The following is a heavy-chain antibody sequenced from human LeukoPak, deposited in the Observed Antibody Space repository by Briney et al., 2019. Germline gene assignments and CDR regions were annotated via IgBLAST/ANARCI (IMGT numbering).Heavy chain of an antibody. CDR3: ARVGGNYYNNWFDP. D-gene: IGHD1-26*01. Sequence: ASVTVSCKASGYTFTSYGMNWVRQAPGQGLEWMGWINTNTGDPTYAQGFTGRLVFSLDTSVSTAYLQIYSLKAEDTAVYYCARVGGNYYNNWFDPWGQGTLVTVSS. V-gene: IGHV7-4-1*01. J-gene: IGHJ5*02. CDR1: GYTFTSYG. CDR2: INTNTGDP.